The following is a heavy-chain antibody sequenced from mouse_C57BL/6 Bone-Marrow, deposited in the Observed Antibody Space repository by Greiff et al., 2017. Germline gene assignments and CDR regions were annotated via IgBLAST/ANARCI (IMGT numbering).Heavy chain of an antibody. Sequence: VQLQQSGPELVKPGASVKISCKASGYAFSSSWMNWVKQRPGKGLEWIGRIYPGDGDTNYNGKFKGKATLTADKSSSTAYMQLSSLTSEDSAVYFCARWPWYFPAYWRQAALVTVSA. CDR2: IYPGDGDT. CDR3: ARWPWYFPAY. CDR1: GYAFSSSW. D-gene: IGHD2-1*01. V-gene: IGHV1-82*01. J-gene: IGHJ3*01.